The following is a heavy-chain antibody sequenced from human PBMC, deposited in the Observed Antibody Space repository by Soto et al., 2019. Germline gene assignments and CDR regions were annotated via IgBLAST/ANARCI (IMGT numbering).Heavy chain of an antibody. CDR3: AIHEDCSSTSCYGRSYAFDY. Sequence: GGSLRLSCAASGFTFSSYSMNWVRQAPGKGLEWVSYISSSSSTIYYADSVKGRFTISRDNAKNSLYLQMNSLRAEDTAVYYCAIHEDCSSTSCYGRSYAFDYWGQGTLVTVSS. CDR2: ISSSSSTI. CDR1: GFTFSSYS. J-gene: IGHJ4*02. D-gene: IGHD2-2*01. V-gene: IGHV3-48*01.